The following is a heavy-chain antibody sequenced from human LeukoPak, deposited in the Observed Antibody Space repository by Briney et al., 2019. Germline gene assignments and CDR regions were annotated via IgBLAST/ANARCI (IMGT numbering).Heavy chain of an antibody. CDR3: ASTVVTPYYYYYGMDV. CDR1: GYTFTGYY. CDR2: INPNSGGT. Sequence: ASVKVSCKASGYTFTGYYMHWVRQAPGQGLEWMGCINPNSGGTNYAQKFQGRVTMTRDTSISTAYMELSRLRSDDTAVYYCASTVVTPYYYYYGMDVWGQGTTVTVSS. J-gene: IGHJ6*02. D-gene: IGHD4-23*01. V-gene: IGHV1-2*02.